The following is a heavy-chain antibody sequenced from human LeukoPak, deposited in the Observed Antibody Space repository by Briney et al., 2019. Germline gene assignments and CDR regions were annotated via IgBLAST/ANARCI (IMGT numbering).Heavy chain of an antibody. Sequence: ASVNVSCKASGYTFTSYDINWVRQAAGQGLEWMGWMNPNSGNTGYAQKFQGRVTITRNTSISTAYMELSSLRSEDTAVYYCAREGWQAYYYYMDVWGKGTTVTVSS. V-gene: IGHV1-8*03. CDR1: GYTFTSYD. CDR3: AREGWQAYYYYMDV. D-gene: IGHD2-15*01. CDR2: MNPNSGNT. J-gene: IGHJ6*03.